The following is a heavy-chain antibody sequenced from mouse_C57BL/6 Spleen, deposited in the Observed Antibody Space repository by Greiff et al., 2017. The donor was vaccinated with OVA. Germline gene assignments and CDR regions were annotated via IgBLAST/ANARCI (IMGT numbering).Heavy chain of an antibody. CDR2: IHPNSGST. V-gene: IGHV1-64*01. CDR3: ARRGTGTRFAY. D-gene: IGHD3-3*01. J-gene: IGHJ3*01. CDR1: GYTFTSYW. Sequence: VQLQQPGAELVKPGASVKLSCKASGYTFTSYWMHWVKQRPGQGLEWIGMIHPNSGSTNYNEKFKSKATLTVDKSSSTAYMQLSSLTSEDSAVYYCARRGTGTRFAYWGQGTLVTVSA.